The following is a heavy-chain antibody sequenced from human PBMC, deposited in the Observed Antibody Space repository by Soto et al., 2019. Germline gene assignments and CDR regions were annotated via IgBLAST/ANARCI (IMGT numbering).Heavy chain of an antibody. CDR2: IYWDADK. J-gene: IGHJ4*02. Sequence: QITLKESGPTLVKPTQTLTLTCTFSGVSLSTSGGGVGWIRQPPGKALEWLALIYWDADKRYSPSLKSRLTITEDTSKNQVVLTMTNMDPVDTATYYCAHTGASSSWSYFDYWGQGTLVTVSS. CDR3: AHTGASSSWSYFDY. D-gene: IGHD6-13*01. CDR1: GVSLSTSGGG. V-gene: IGHV2-5*02.